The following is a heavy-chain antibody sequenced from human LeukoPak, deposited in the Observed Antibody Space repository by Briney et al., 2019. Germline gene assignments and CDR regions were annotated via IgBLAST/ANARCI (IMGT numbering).Heavy chain of an antibody. CDR2: ITGSDGTT. V-gene: IGHV3-23*01. Sequence: SGTSLRLSCAASGFTFSNYAMSWVRQAPGKGLEWVSAITGSDGTTYYADSVEGRFTISRDNSKNTLYLQMNSLRAEDTAVYYCAKGHRSPDYYDSSGYYLVDYWGQGTLVTVSS. J-gene: IGHJ4*02. CDR3: AKGHRSPDYYDSSGYYLVDY. CDR1: GFTFSNYA. D-gene: IGHD3-22*01.